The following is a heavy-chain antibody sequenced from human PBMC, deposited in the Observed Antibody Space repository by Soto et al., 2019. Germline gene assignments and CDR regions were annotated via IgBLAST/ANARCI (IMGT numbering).Heavy chain of an antibody. CDR1: GDSISGFNW. CDR3: ARSRYGRFGLDV. J-gene: IGHJ6*02. CDR2: IFHSGSP. D-gene: IGHD3-16*01. V-gene: IGHV4-4*02. Sequence: QVQLQESGPGLVRPSDTLSLTCFVSGDSISGFNWGSWVRQSPGKALEWIGEIFHSGSPKSNPSLKSRVTILVDKYKNHFSLNLTSVTAADTAIYHCARSRYGRFGLDVWGQGTTVAVSS.